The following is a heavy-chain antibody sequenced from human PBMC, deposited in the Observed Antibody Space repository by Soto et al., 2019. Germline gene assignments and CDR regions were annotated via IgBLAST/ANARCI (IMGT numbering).Heavy chain of an antibody. CDR3: AKDKAHYYGSGSGFFDP. CDR2: ISYDGSNK. V-gene: IGHV3-30*18. CDR1: GFTFSSYG. Sequence: GGSLRLSCAASGFTFSSYGMHWVRQAPGKGLEWVAVISYDGSNKYYADSVKGRFTISRDNSKNTLYLQMNSLRAEDTAVYYCAKDKAHYYGSGSGFFDPWGQGTLVTVSS. J-gene: IGHJ5*02. D-gene: IGHD3-10*01.